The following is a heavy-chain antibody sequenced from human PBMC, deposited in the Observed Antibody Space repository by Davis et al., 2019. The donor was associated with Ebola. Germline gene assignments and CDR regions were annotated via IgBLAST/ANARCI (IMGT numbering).Heavy chain of an antibody. D-gene: IGHD6-13*01. J-gene: IGHJ4*02. CDR1: GGSFSGYY. V-gene: IGHV4-59*08. CDR2: IYYSGST. Sequence: SETLSLTCAVYGGSFSGYYWSWIRQPPGKGLEWIGYIYYSGSTNYNPSLKSRVTISVDTSKNQFSLNLSSVTAADTAVYYCARLYGTSWPDYWGQGTLVTVSP. CDR3: ARLYGTSWPDY.